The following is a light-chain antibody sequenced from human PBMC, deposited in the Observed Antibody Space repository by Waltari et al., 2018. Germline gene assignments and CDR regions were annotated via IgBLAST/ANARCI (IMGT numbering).Light chain of an antibody. Sequence: SYVLTQPPSVSVAPGKTARITCGGNNSGSKSVHLYQQKPGQAPVLVIYHNSDRPSGIPERFSGSNSGNTATLTISRVEAGDEADYYCQVWDSSSDHWVFGGGTKLTVL. CDR2: HNS. V-gene: IGLV3-21*04. J-gene: IGLJ3*02. CDR1: NSGSKS. CDR3: QVWDSSSDHWV.